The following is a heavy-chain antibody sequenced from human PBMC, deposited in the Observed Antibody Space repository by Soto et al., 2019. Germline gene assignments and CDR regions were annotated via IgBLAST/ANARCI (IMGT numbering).Heavy chain of an antibody. D-gene: IGHD3-10*02. CDR3: AGAVSDFDVRRYRTSYFDQ. J-gene: IGHJ4*02. Sequence: QVQLDESGPGLVQPSQTLSLSCTVSGASVSTGVYYWTWIRQHPGKGLEWIGYIDNSGSTYYNPSLTGRVDISVDTSKNEFSLNLKSLTAADTAFYYCAGAVSDFDVRRYRTSYFDQWGQGILVTVSS. V-gene: IGHV4-31*03. CDR1: GASVSTGVYY. CDR2: IDNSGST.